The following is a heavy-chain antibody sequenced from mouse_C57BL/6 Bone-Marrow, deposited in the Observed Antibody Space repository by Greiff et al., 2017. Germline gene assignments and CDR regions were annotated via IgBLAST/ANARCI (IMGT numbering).Heavy chain of an antibody. Sequence: EVQLQQSGPELVKPGASVKIPCKASGYTFTDYNMDWVKQSHGKSLEWIGDINPNNGGTIYNQKFKGKATLTVDKSSSTAYMELRSLTSEDTAVYYCARYTPSTAQAPRPYYAMDYWGQGTSVTVSS. V-gene: IGHV1-18*01. CDR2: INPNNGGT. CDR3: ARYTPSTAQAPRPYYAMDY. CDR1: GYTFTDYN. J-gene: IGHJ4*01. D-gene: IGHD3-2*02.